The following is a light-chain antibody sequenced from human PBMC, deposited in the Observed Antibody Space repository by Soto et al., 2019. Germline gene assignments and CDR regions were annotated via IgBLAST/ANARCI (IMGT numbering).Light chain of an antibody. J-gene: IGKJ5*01. Sequence: EIVMTQSPATLSVSPGERATLSCRASQNVRTNLAWYQQKPGQAPRLLIYGASTRATGIPARFSGSGSGTDFTLTISSLEPEDFAVYYCQQRQYWPPITFGQGTRLEIK. V-gene: IGKV3-15*01. CDR2: GAS. CDR1: QNVRTN. CDR3: QQRQYWPPIT.